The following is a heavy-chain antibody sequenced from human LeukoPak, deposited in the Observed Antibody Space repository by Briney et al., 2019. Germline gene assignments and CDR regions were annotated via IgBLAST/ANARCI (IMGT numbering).Heavy chain of an antibody. CDR3: ARGNGYNYAYYFDY. CDR2: ISGSGGST. V-gene: IGHV3-23*01. J-gene: IGHJ4*02. D-gene: IGHD5-18*01. Sequence: GGSLRLSCAASGFTFSSYAMSWVRQAPGKGLEWVSVISGSGGSTYHADSVKGRFTISRDNSKNPLYLQMNSLRAEDTAVYYCARGNGYNYAYYFDYWGQGTLVTVSS. CDR1: GFTFSSYA.